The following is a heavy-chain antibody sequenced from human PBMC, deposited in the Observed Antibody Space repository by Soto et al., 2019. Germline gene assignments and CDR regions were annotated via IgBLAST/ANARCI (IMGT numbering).Heavy chain of an antibody. V-gene: IGHV4-31*03. D-gene: IGHD3-3*01. Sequence: QVQLQESGPGLVKPSQTLSLTCTVSGGSISSGTYYWSWIRQYSGKGLEWIGYIYYNGNTYYNPSLKSRVTISIDTSKNQFSLKLSSVTAADTAVYYCARDPRGVATTFYYGMDFWGQGTTVTVSS. CDR3: ARDPRGVATTFYYGMDF. CDR1: GGSISSGTYY. J-gene: IGHJ6*02. CDR2: IYYNGNT.